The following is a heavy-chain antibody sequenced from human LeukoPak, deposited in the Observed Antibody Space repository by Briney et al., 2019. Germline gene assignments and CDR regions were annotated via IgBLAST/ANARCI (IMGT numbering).Heavy chain of an antibody. V-gene: IGHV3-48*03. CDR1: GFTFSNFE. D-gene: IGHD1-26*01. Sequence: GGSLRLSCAASGFTFSNFEMNWVRQAPGKGLEWISYISGSGSTIYYADSVRGRFTISRDNAKNSLYLQMNSLTTEDTAVYYCVRMWELDFWGQGTLVTVSS. J-gene: IGHJ4*02. CDR3: VRMWELDF. CDR2: ISGSGSTI.